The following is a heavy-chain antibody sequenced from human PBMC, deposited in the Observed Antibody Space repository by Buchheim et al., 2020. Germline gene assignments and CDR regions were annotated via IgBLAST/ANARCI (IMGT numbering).Heavy chain of an antibody. CDR3: ARQGGGYCSGGSCYSVYNWFDP. CDR1: RYSFTSYW. V-gene: IGHV5-51*01. CDR2: IYPGDSDT. D-gene: IGHD2-15*01. Sequence: EVQLVQSGAEVKKPGESLKISCRGSRYSFTSYWIGWVRQMPGKGLEWMGSIYPGDSDTRYSPSFQGQVTISADKSISPAYPQWSSLKASDTAMYYCARQGGGYCSGGSCYSVYNWFDPWGQGTL. J-gene: IGHJ5*02.